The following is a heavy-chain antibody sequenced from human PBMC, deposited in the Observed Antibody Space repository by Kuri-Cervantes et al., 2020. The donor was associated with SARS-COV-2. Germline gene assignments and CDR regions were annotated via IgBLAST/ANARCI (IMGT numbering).Heavy chain of an antibody. Sequence: GSLRLSCGVYGGSFSDYYWTWIRQPPMKGLEWIGEINHTGSATYNPSRKSRVTISVDTSKNLFSLKLTSVTATDTAVYFCARGVVTIYGFLVLLPAPGWLDPWGQGTLVTVSS. CDR3: ARGVVTIYGFLVLLPAPGWLDP. D-gene: IGHD3-3*01. CDR2: INHTGSA. CDR1: GGSFSDYY. V-gene: IGHV4-34*01. J-gene: IGHJ5*02.